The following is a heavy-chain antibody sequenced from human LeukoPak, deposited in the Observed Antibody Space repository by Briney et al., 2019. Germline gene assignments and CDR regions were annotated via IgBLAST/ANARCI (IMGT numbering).Heavy chain of an antibody. Sequence: GGSLRLSCAASGFTFSSYAMHWVRQAPGKGLEWVAVISYDGSNKYYADSVKGRFTISRDNSKNTLYLQMNSLRAEDTAVYYCASGGYCNGDNCYYYYMDVWGKGTTVTVSS. J-gene: IGHJ6*03. CDR1: GFTFSSYA. V-gene: IGHV3-30*04. CDR3: ASGGYCNGDNCYYYYMDV. D-gene: IGHD2-15*01. CDR2: ISYDGSNK.